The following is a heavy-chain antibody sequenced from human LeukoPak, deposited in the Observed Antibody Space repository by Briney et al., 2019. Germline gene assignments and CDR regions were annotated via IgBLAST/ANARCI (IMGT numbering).Heavy chain of an antibody. Sequence: SPTLSLTFAISGDSFSIISVDWSWIRQSPWRGLEWLGNTYYRSKWYYEYAVSVKSRINISPDTSKTQFSLQLTSVPPEDTAVYYRSLARSEYHYGMDVWGQGPTVTVSS. J-gene: IGHJ6*02. CDR3: SLARSEYHYGMDV. CDR2: TYYRSKWYY. V-gene: IGHV6-1*01. CDR1: GDSFSIISVD.